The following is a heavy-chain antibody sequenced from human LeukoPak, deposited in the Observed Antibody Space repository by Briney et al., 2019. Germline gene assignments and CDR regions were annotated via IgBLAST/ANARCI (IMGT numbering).Heavy chain of an antibody. CDR3: AREGRHCGGDCYSFDS. CDR1: GYTFTDSY. V-gene: IGHV1-2*02. CDR2: INLKSGDA. J-gene: IGHJ4*02. D-gene: IGHD2-21*02. Sequence: GASVKVSCKASGYTFTDSYMHWVRHAPGQGLEYLAWINLKSGDAKYAQKFQGRVRMTRDTSISTAYMDLGSLRSDDTAVYYCAREGRHCGGDCYSFDSWGQGTLVTVSS.